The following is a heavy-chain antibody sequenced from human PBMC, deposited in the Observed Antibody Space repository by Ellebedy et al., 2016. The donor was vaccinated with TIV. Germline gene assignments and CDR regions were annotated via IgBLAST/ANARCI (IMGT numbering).Heavy chain of an antibody. CDR1: GYDFTDYW. D-gene: IGHD4-17*01. J-gene: IGHJ4*02. CDR3: VRHLGYADSEIDF. CDR2: IYPGDSDT. Sequence: GESLKISCKVSGYDFTDYWIGWVRQMPGKGLESMGIIYPGDSDTRYSPTFEGQVTISVDKYITTAYLEWSSLKASDTAMYYCVRHLGYADSEIDFWGQGTLVTVSS. V-gene: IGHV5-51*01.